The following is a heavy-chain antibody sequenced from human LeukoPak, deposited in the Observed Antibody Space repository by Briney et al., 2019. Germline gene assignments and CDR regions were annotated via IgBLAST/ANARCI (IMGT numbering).Heavy chain of an antibody. CDR2: SNAGNGNT. V-gene: IGHV1-3*01. CDR1: GYTFTSYA. J-gene: IGHJ4*02. D-gene: IGHD5-18*01. Sequence: GASVKVSCKASGYTFTSYAMHWVRQAPGQRLEWMGWSNAGNGNTKYSQKFQGRVTITRDTSASTAYMELSSLRSEDTAVYYCASGGYSYGYMGYFDFWGQGSLVTVSS. CDR3: ASGGYSYGYMGYFDF.